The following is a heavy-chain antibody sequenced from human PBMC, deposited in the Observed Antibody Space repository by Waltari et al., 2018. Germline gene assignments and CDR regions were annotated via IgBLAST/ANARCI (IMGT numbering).Heavy chain of an antibody. D-gene: IGHD1-1*01. CDR3: ATYIGASVGTAAFDV. Sequence: QLQLQESGPGLVKPSETLSLTCSVSGVSLTSNSHYWGWIRQPPGQGLEWIGTMSYTGATSSSPSLESRVTVSRDTSKNQLSLKLVSVTAADTAVYYCATYIGASVGTAAFDVWGQGTMVAVSS. J-gene: IGHJ3*01. CDR2: MSYTGAT. V-gene: IGHV4-39*01. CDR1: GVSLTSNSHY.